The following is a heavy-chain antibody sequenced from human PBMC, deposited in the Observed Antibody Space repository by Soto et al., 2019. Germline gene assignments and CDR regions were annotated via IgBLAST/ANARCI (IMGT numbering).Heavy chain of an antibody. D-gene: IGHD4-17*01. CDR2: MNPNSGNT. CDR1: GYTFTSYD. V-gene: IGHV1-8*01. Sequence: ASVKVSCKASGYTFTSYDINWVRQATGQGLEWMGWMNPNSGNTGYAQKFQGRVTITADKSTSTAYMELSSLRSEDTAVYYCACMTTVTSKLHYYYYYYMDVWGKGTTVTVSS. J-gene: IGHJ6*03. CDR3: ACMTTVTSKLHYYYYYYMDV.